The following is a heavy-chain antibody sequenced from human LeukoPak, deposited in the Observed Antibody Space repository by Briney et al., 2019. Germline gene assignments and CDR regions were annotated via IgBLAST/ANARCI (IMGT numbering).Heavy chain of an antibody. Sequence: SETLSLTCTVSGGSISSYYWSWIRPPPGKGLEWIGCIYYSGSTNYNPSLKSRVTISVDTSKNQFSLKPSSVTAADTAVYYCARGVAVAGINYWGQGTLVTVSS. CDR1: GGSISSYY. CDR3: ARGVAVAGINY. D-gene: IGHD6-19*01. J-gene: IGHJ4*02. CDR2: IYYSGST. V-gene: IGHV4-59*01.